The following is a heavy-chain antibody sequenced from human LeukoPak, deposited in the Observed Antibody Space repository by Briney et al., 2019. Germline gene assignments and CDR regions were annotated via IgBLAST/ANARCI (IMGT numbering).Heavy chain of an antibody. D-gene: IGHD1-26*01. CDR2: ISGSGGST. V-gene: IGHV3-23*01. J-gene: IGHJ4*02. CDR1: GFTVGSNY. CDR3: AKEQSGSYWLFDY. Sequence: PGGSLRLSCAASGFTVGSNYMSWVRQAPGKGLEWVSAISGSGGSTYYADSVKGRFTISRDNSKNTLYLQMNSLRAEDTAVYYCAKEQSGSYWLFDYWGQGTLVTVSS.